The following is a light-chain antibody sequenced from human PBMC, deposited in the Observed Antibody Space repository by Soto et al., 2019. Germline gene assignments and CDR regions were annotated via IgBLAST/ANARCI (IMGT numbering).Light chain of an antibody. CDR1: SSNIGSNT. CDR3: AAGDDSLNGYV. CDR2: SNN. J-gene: IGLJ1*01. Sequence: QSVLTQPPSASGTPGQRVTISCSGSSSNIGSNTVNWYHQLPGTAPKLLIYSNNQRPSGVPDRFSGSKSGTSASLAISGLQSEDEADYYCAAGDDSLNGYVFVTGTKVTVL. V-gene: IGLV1-44*01.